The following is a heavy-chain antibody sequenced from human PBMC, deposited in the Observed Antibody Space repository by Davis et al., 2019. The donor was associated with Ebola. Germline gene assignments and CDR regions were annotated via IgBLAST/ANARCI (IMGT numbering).Heavy chain of an antibody. CDR1: GFTFSSYS. D-gene: IGHD1-26*01. CDR2: ISSSSSTK. CDR3: ARRVVGAFPFDC. J-gene: IGHJ4*02. V-gene: IGHV3-48*02. Sequence: GGSLRLSCAASGFTFSSYSMNWVRQAPGKGLEWVSYISSSSSTKYYADSVKGRFTISRNNAKSSLYLQMNSLRDEDTAVYYCARRVVGAFPFDCWGQGTLVTVSS.